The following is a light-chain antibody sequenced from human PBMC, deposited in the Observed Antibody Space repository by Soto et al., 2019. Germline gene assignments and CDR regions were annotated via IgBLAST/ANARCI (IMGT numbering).Light chain of an antibody. Sequence: AIQLTQSPSSLSASVGDRVTITCRASQGISSALAWYQQKPGKAPKLLIYDASSLESGVPSRFSGSGSGTDFTLTISSLQPEDFATYDCQQFNSYPRTFGQGTRLEIK. CDR3: QQFNSYPRT. J-gene: IGKJ5*01. V-gene: IGKV1-13*02. CDR1: QGISSA. CDR2: DAS.